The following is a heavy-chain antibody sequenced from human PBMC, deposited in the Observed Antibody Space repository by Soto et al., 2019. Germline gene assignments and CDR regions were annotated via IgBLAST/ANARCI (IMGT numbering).Heavy chain of an antibody. V-gene: IGHV4-59*01. Sequence: QVQLQESGPGLVKPSETLSLTCNVSGASMSSYYWSWVRQPPGKGLEWIGYIFDSGSSNYSPTLKGRVTISIHTTKNQFCLRMRFVTVADTAVYYCAGLPAGEGSWFDPWGHGTLVTVSS. CDR3: AGLPAGEGSWFDP. CDR2: IFDSGSS. J-gene: IGHJ5*02. D-gene: IGHD2-2*01. CDR1: GASMSSYY.